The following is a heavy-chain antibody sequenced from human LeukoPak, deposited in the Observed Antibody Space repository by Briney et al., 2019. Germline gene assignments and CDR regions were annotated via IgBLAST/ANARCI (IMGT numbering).Heavy chain of an antibody. Sequence: GGSLRLSCAASGFSVSSNYMSWVRQAPGKGLEWVSVIYSGGSRYYADSVKGRFTIYRDNSKNTLYLQMNSLRAEDTAVYYCARDSRDSSGWYFDYWGQGTLVTVSS. CDR3: ARDSRDSSGWYFDY. CDR1: GFSVSSNY. J-gene: IGHJ4*02. CDR2: IYSGGSR. D-gene: IGHD6-19*01. V-gene: IGHV3-53*01.